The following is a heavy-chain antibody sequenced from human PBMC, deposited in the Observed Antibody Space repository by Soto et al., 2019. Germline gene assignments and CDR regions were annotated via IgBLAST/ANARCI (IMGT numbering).Heavy chain of an antibody. D-gene: IGHD3-22*01. CDR3: ERRSYDSSGWAYCDY. CDR1: GYSFTSYL. V-gene: IGHV5-10-1*01. Sequence: GESRKISSKCSGYSFTSYLIILVRQIHGKGLEWMGRIDPSDSYTNYSPSFQGHVTISADKSISTAYLQWSSLKASDTAMYYCERRSYDSSGWAYCDYRGQGTLVTVSS. J-gene: IGHJ4*02. CDR2: IDPSDSYT.